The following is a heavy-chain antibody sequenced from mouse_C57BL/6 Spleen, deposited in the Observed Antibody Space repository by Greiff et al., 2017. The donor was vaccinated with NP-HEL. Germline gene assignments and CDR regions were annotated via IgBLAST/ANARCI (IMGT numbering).Heavy chain of an antibody. Sequence: QVQLQQPGAELVMPGASVKLSCKASGYTFTSYWMHWVKQRPGQGLEWIGEIDPSDSYTNYNQKFKGKSTLTVDKSSSTAYMQLSSLTSEDSAVYYCAREGDGTDFDYWGQGTTLTVSS. V-gene: IGHV1-69*01. CDR1: GYTFTSYW. J-gene: IGHJ2*01. CDR3: AREGDGTDFDY. CDR2: IDPSDSYT. D-gene: IGHD1-1*01.